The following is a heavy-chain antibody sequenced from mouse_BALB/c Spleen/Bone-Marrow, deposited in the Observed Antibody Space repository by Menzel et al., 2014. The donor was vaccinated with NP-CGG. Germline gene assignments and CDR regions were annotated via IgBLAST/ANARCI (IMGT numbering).Heavy chain of an antibody. Sequence: QVQLQQFGAELAKPGASVKMSCKASGYTFTSYWMHWVKRRPGQGLEWIGYINPSTGYTEYNQKFKDKATLTADKSSSTAYMQLSSLTSEDSAVYYCARSAPWDGFAYWGQGTLVTVSA. CDR3: ARSAPWDGFAY. D-gene: IGHD4-1*01. CDR2: INPSTGYT. V-gene: IGHV1-7*01. CDR1: GYTFTSYW. J-gene: IGHJ3*01.